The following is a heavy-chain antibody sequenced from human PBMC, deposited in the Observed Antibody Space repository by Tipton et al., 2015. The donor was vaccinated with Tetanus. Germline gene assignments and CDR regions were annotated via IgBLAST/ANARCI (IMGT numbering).Heavy chain of an antibody. CDR2: ISNGNP. D-gene: IGHD5-24*01. V-gene: IGHV4-4*07. Sequence: TLSLTCSVSRGPISSYYWSWIRQPAGKGLEWLGHISNGNPDYAPSLKSRLTLSVDLSKNELSLELRPVTAADTGVYYCARGVTDGYNRRLDYWGQGTLVAVSP. CDR3: ARGVTDGYNRRLDY. CDR1: RGPISSYY. J-gene: IGHJ4*02.